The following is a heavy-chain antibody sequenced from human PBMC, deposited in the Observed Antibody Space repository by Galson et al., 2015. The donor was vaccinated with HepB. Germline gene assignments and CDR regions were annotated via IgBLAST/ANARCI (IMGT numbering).Heavy chain of an antibody. V-gene: IGHV1-2*02. D-gene: IGHD1-26*01. CDR3: ARETKKSTGSYYPPHY. Sequence: SCKASGYTFIDYYIHWVRQAPGQGLEWMGWINPNSGGTNYAQNSQGRVTMTRDTSISTAYMELTWLRSDDTAVYYCARETKKSTGSYYPPHYWGQGTLVTVSS. CDR1: GYTFIDYY. J-gene: IGHJ4*02. CDR2: INPNSGGT.